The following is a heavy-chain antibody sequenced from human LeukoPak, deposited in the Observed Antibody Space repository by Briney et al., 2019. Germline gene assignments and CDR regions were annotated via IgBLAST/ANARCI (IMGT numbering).Heavy chain of an antibody. Sequence: PSETLSLTCTVSGGSISSYYWSWIRQPPGKGLEWIGYIYTSGSTNYNPSLKSRVTISVDTSKNQFSLKLSSVTAADTAVYYCASSSRYYDFWSGHYGYYYYMDVWGKGTTVTVSS. CDR3: ASSSRYYDFWSGHYGYYYYMDV. V-gene: IGHV4-4*09. D-gene: IGHD3-3*01. CDR1: GGSISSYY. J-gene: IGHJ6*03. CDR2: IYTSGST.